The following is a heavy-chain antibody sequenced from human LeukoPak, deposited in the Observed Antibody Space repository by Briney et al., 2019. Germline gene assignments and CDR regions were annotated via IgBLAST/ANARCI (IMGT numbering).Heavy chain of an antibody. CDR3: ARELPREVTLDY. CDR1: GFTFISYG. Sequence: GGSLRLSCAVSGFTFISYGMQWVRQAPGKGLAWVSRINTDGSGTAYADSVKCRFTISRDNAKNTLYLQMNSLRAEDTALYYCARELPREVTLDYWGQGTLVTVSS. J-gene: IGHJ4*01. D-gene: IGHD2-21*02. V-gene: IGHV3-74*01. CDR2: INTDGSGT.